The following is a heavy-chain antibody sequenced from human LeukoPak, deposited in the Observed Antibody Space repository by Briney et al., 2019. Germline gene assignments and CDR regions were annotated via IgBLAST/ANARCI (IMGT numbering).Heavy chain of an antibody. J-gene: IGHJ6*02. Sequence: GRSLRLSCAASGFTFSSYGMHWVRQAPGKGLEWVAVIWYDGSNKYYADSVKGRFTISRDNSKNTLYLQMNSLRAEDTAVYYCARDGEIGVSIAAAGSYYGMDVWGQGTTVTVSS. CDR1: GFTFSSYG. D-gene: IGHD6-13*01. CDR3: ARDGEIGVSIAAAGSYYGMDV. CDR2: IWYDGSNK. V-gene: IGHV3-33*01.